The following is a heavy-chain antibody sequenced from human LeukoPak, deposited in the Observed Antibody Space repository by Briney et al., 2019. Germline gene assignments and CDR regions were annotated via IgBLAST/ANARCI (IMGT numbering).Heavy chain of an antibody. CDR1: GFTFSSYW. D-gene: IGHD3-10*01. V-gene: IGHV3-7*01. Sequence: PGGSLRLSCAASGFTFSSYWMSWVRQAPGKGLEWVANIKQDGSEKYYVDSVKGRSTISRDNAKNSLYLQMNSLRAEDTAVYYCARDLRDYYGSGFDYWGQGTLVTVSS. CDR3: ARDLRDYYGSGFDY. CDR2: IKQDGSEK. J-gene: IGHJ4*02.